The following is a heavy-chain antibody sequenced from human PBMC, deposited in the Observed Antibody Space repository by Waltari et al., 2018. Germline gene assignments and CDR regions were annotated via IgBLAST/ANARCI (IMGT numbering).Heavy chain of an antibody. CDR3: AKREIGYAFDI. CDR2: VIPIFGTP. Sequence: QVQLVQSGAEVKQPGASVKVSCKAPGGTFGTYAITWVRQAPGQGLEWMGGVIPIFGTPNYAPKFQGRVTVSADPSTSTAYLEVRRLISEDTAVYYCAKREIGYAFDIWGHGTMVTVSS. D-gene: IGHD1-26*01. J-gene: IGHJ3*02. V-gene: IGHV1-69*12. CDR1: GGTFGTYA.